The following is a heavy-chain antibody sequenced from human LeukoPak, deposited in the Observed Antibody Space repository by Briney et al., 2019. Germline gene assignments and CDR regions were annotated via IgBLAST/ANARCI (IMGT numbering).Heavy chain of an antibody. CDR2: ISGSNGNT. Sequence: GASVKVPCKASNYPFTRYGISWVRQAPGQGLEWMGWISGSNGNTNYAQKFQGRVSMTADASTGTAYLELRSLRSDDTAVYYCARSGRGTYYYFDLWGQGTLVTVSS. CDR1: NYPFTRYG. J-gene: IGHJ4*02. D-gene: IGHD1-26*01. CDR3: ARSGRGTYYYFDL. V-gene: IGHV1-18*01.